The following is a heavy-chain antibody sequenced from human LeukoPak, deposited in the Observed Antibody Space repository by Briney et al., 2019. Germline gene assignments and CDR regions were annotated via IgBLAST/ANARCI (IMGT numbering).Heavy chain of an antibody. V-gene: IGHV4-61*01. Sequence: PSETLSLTCTVSGGSVSSGRYYWSWIRQPPGKGLEWIGYIYYSGSTNYTPSLKSRVTISVDTSTAQFSLKLSSVTAADTAVYYCARPEGGCSGGSCDPGAFDIWGQGTMVTVSS. CDR2: IYYSGST. D-gene: IGHD2-15*01. CDR3: ARPEGGCSGGSCDPGAFDI. J-gene: IGHJ3*02. CDR1: GGSVSSGRYY.